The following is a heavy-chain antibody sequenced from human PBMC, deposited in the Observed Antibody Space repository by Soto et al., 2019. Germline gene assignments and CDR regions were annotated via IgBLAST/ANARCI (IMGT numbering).Heavy chain of an antibody. CDR3: ARHAGLTGYYSA. V-gene: IGHV4-61*08. CDR1: GGSISSGDYY. J-gene: IGHJ5*02. Sequence: AETLSLTCTVSGGSISSGDYYWSWIRQPPGRGLEWIGYIYYSGGTNYNPSLKSRVTISVDTSKNQFSLKLSSVTAAVTAVYYCARHAGLTGYYSAWGQGTLVTVSS. CDR2: IYYSGGT. D-gene: IGHD3-9*01.